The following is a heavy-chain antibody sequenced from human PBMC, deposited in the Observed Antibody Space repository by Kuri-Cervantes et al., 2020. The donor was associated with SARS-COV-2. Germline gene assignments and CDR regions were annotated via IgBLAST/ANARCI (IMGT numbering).Heavy chain of an antibody. Sequence: ASVKVSCKASGYTFTSYYMHWVRQAPGQGLERMGIINPSGGSTSYAQKFQGRVTMTRDTSTSTVYMELSSLRSEDTAVYYRARDGGDRGSRPSTFDYWGQGTLVTVSS. CDR3: ARDGGDRGSRPSTFDY. V-gene: IGHV1-46*01. CDR2: INPSGGST. D-gene: IGHD2-21*02. J-gene: IGHJ4*02. CDR1: GYTFTSYY.